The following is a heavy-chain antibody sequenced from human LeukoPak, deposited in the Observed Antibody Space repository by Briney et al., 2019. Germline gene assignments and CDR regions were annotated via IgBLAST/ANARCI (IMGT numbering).Heavy chain of an antibody. CDR3: AKDRSTGWYAGFDF. J-gene: IGHJ5*01. Sequence: GGSLRLSWALSGLTFSSYGMHWVRHAPGKWLESVAYISYDGICKNYTDSVKGRFTIARDHSKTTLYLQMIRLRPEDSAVYFCAKDRSTGWYAGFDFWGQGTLVTVSS. CDR1: GLTFSSYG. V-gene: IGHV3-30*18. CDR2: ISYDGICK. D-gene: IGHD6-19*01.